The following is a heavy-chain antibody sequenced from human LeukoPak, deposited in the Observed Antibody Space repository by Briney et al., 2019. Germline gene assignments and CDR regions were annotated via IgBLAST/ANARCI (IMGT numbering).Heavy chain of an antibody. J-gene: IGHJ4*02. CDR2: VDPEDGGT. Sequence: ASVKVSCKVSGYTFTDYYMHWEQQAPGKGLEWMGLVDPEDGGTIYAEKFQGRVTITADTSTDTAYMELSSLRSEDTAVYYCATGMNYFDYWGQGTLVTVSS. CDR1: GYTFTDYY. CDR3: ATGMNYFDY. D-gene: IGHD1-1*01. V-gene: IGHV1-69-2*01.